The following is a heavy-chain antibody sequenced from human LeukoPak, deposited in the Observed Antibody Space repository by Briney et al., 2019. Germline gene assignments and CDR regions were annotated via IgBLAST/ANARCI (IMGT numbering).Heavy chain of an antibody. Sequence: PGGSLRLSCAASGFTFSSYGMHWVRQAPGKGLEWVAVISYDGSDKYYADSVKGRFTISRDNSKNTLYLQMNSLRTEDTAVYYCAKGAVYCTGTGCYFFDYWGRGTLVTVSS. D-gene: IGHD2-8*02. CDR3: AKGAVYCTGTGCYFFDY. CDR1: GFTFSSYG. CDR2: ISYDGSDK. J-gene: IGHJ4*02. V-gene: IGHV3-30*18.